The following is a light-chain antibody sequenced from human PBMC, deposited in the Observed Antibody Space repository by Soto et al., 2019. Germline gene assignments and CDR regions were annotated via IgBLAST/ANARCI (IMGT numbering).Light chain of an antibody. V-gene: IGLV1-40*01. J-gene: IGLJ2*01. CDR1: SSNIGAGYD. Sequence: QSVLTQPPSVSGAPGQRVTISCTGSSSNIGAGYDVHWYQQLPGTAPKLLIYGNSNRPSGVPDRFSGSKSGTSASLAITGLQAEDEAYYYCQSYDSSLSGSVVXGGGTKLTVL. CDR3: QSYDSSLSGSVV. CDR2: GNS.